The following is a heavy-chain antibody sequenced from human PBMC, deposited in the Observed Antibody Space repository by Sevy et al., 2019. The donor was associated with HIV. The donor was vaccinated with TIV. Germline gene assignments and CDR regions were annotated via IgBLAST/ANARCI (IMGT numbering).Heavy chain of an antibody. J-gene: IGHJ3*01. V-gene: IGHV3-33*03. Sequence: GGSLRLSCAASGFTFNNYGMHWVRQAPGKGLEWVAVIWNDQINKHYADSVKGRFTISRDNSKNTLYLQMNSLRDEDTAVYYCASLPNNYYDTSGSSGDDGFNLWGRGTEVTVSS. D-gene: IGHD3-22*01. CDR3: ASLPNNYYDTSGSSGDDGFNL. CDR2: IWNDQINK. CDR1: GFTFNNYG.